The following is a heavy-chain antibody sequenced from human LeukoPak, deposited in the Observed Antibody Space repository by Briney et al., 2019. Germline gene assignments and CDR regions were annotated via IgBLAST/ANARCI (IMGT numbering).Heavy chain of an antibody. D-gene: IGHD2-15*01. J-gene: IGHJ4*02. V-gene: IGHV1-2*02. CDR3: ARAYCSGGSCLRKN. Sequence: GASVKVSCKASGYTFTGYYMHWVRQAPGQGLEWMGWINPNSGGTNYAQKFQGRVTMTRDTSISTAYMELSRLRSDDTAVYYCARAYCSGGSCLRKNWGQGTLVTVSS. CDR1: GYTFTGYY. CDR2: INPNSGGT.